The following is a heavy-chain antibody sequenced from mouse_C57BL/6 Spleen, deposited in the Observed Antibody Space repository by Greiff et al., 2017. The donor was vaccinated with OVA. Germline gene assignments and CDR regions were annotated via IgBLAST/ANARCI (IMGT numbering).Heavy chain of an antibody. CDR1: GYSITSGYY. Sequence: ESGPGLVKPSQSLSLTCSVTGYSITSGYYWNWIRQFPGNKREWMGYISYDGSNNYNPSLKNRISITRDTSKNQFFLKLNSVTTEDTATYYCARERITTVVARSGDYWGQGTSVTVSS. CDR3: ARERITTVVARSGDY. J-gene: IGHJ4*01. D-gene: IGHD1-1*01. CDR2: ISYDGSN. V-gene: IGHV3-6*01.